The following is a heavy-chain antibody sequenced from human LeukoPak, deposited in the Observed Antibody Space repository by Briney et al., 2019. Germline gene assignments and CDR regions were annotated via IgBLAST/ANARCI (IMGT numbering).Heavy chain of an antibody. V-gene: IGHV3-23*01. J-gene: IGHJ4*02. CDR3: AKLANLHPSGYYDY. CDR1: GFTFSSYA. Sequence: GGSLRLSCAASGFTFSSYAMTWVRQAPGEGLEWVSAISGSGGSTYYADSVKGRFTISRDNSKNTLYLQMNSLRAEDTALYYCAKLANLHPSGYYDYWGQGTLVTVSS. D-gene: IGHD3-22*01. CDR2: ISGSGGST.